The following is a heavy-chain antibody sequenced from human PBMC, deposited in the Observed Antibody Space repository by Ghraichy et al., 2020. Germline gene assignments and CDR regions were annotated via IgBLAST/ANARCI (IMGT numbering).Heavy chain of an antibody. CDR2: INPKSGGT. V-gene: IGHV1-2*02. D-gene: IGHD7-27*01. Sequence: ASVKVSCKASGYTFTGYYLFWVRQAPGQGLEWMGWINPKSGGTNYALKFQGRVTMTRDTSITTAYMELSGLTSDDTAVYYCARDGTGDDAFDIWGQGTIVTVS. CDR3: ARDGTGDDAFDI. J-gene: IGHJ3*02. CDR1: GYTFTGYY.